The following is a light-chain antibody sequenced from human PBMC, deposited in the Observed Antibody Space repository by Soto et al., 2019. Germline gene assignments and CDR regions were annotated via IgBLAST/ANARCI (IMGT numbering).Light chain of an antibody. Sequence: EIVLTQSPATLSLSPGERATLSCRASQSVSSYLAWYQQKPGQAPRLLIYDASNRATGIPARFSGSGSGTDFTLTISSLEPEDCAFYYCQQRTNWPAKYTFGQGTKREIK. CDR2: DAS. J-gene: IGKJ2*01. CDR1: QSVSSY. CDR3: QQRTNWPAKYT. V-gene: IGKV3-11*01.